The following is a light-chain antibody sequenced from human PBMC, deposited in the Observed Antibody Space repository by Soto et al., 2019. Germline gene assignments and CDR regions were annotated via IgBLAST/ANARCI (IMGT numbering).Light chain of an antibody. CDR1: QSVNNN. J-gene: IGKJ2*01. V-gene: IGKV3-15*01. CDR2: GAS. Sequence: EIILTQSPASLSVSPGERATLSCRASQSVNNNLAWYQQKPGQAPRLLIYGASTRATGIPGRFRGSGSGTEFTLTITSLQSEDFAVYFCQQSNHLPPDPVGQGTKLEI. CDR3: QQSNHLPPDP.